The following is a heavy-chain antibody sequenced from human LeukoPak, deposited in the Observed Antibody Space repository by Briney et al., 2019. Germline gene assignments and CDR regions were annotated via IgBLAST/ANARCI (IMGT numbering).Heavy chain of an antibody. CDR1: GYSFTSYW. D-gene: IGHD3-3*01. Sequence: GESLKISCKGSGYSFTSYWIGWVRQMPGKGLEWMGIIYPGDSDTRYSPSFQGQVTISADKSISTAYLQWSSLKASDTAMYYCARNPRFLEWLGENDAFDIWGQGTMVTVSS. CDR2: IYPGDSDT. J-gene: IGHJ3*02. V-gene: IGHV5-51*01. CDR3: ARNPRFLEWLGENDAFDI.